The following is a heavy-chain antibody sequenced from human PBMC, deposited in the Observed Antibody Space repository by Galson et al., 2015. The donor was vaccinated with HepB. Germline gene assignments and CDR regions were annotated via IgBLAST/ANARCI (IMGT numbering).Heavy chain of an antibody. V-gene: IGHV4-30-2*01. CDR3: ARGLLWFGESADAFDI. J-gene: IGHJ3*02. D-gene: IGHD3-10*01. Sequence: TLSLTCAVSGGSISSGGYSWSWIRQPPGKGLEWIGYIYHSGSTYYNPSLKSRVTISVDRSKNQFSLKLSSVTAADTAVYYWARGLLWFGESADAFDIWGQGTMVTVSS. CDR2: IYHSGST. CDR1: GGSISSGGYS.